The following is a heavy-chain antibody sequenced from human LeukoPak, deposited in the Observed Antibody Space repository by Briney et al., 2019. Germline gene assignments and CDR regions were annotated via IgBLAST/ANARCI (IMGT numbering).Heavy chain of an antibody. CDR2: INHIGRT. V-gene: IGHV4-34*01. CDR1: GGSFSGDY. J-gene: IGHJ4*02. Sequence: SETLSLTCAVYGGSFSGDYGSWIRQPPGKGREWMGEINHIGRTNYNPSLKSRLTISVDTSKNQFSLQLSSVTAADTAVYYCARGRHYDFWSGYYIDYWGQGTLVTVSS. CDR3: ARGRHYDFWSGYYIDY. D-gene: IGHD3-3*01.